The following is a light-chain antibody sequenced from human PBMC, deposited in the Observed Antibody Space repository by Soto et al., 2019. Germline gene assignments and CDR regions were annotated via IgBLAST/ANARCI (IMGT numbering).Light chain of an antibody. V-gene: IGKV1-39*01. CDR1: QSFSSY. CDR3: QQSYSTLIT. Sequence: DIQMTQSPSSLSASVGDRVTITSRASQSFSSYLNWYQQKPGKAPKLLIYPASSLQSGVLSRFSGSGSGTDFTLTISSLQPEDFATYYCQQSYSTLITFGQGTRLEIK. J-gene: IGKJ5*01. CDR2: PAS.